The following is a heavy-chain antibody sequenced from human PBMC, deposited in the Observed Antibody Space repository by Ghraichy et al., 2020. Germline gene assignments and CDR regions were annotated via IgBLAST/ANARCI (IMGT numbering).Heavy chain of an antibody. CDR2: IKQDGSEK. CDR3: ASGGRFGELDN. CDR1: GFTFSSYW. Sequence: GGSLRLSCEASGFTFSSYWMSLVRQAPGKGLQWVANIKQDGSEKYYVDSVKGRFTISRDNAKKSLYLQMNSLRAEDTAVYYCASGGRFGELDNWGQGTLVTVSS. D-gene: IGHD3-10*01. V-gene: IGHV3-7*03. J-gene: IGHJ4*02.